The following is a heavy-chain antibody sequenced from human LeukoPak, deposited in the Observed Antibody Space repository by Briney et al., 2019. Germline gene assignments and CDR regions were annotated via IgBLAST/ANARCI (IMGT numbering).Heavy chain of an antibody. Sequence: GASVKVSCKASGYTFTGYYMHWVRQAPGQGLEWMGWINPNSGGTNYAQKFQGWVTMTRDTSISTAYLQWSSLKASDTAMYYCARHPPAQVGATLNFDYWSQGTLVTVSS. CDR3: ARHPPAQVGATLNFDY. V-gene: IGHV1-2*04. CDR2: INPNSGGT. D-gene: IGHD1-26*01. CDR1: GYTFTGYY. J-gene: IGHJ4*02.